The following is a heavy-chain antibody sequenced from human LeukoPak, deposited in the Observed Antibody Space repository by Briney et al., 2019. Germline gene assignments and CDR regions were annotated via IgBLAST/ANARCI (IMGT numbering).Heavy chain of an antibody. Sequence: SETLSLTCTVSGGSITSYYWSWIRQPPGKGLEWIGYIYTSGSTNYNPSLKSRVTISVDTSKNQFSLKLSSVTAADTAVYYCARDERSVAGTSYYYYYMDVWGKGTTVTVSS. CDR3: ARDERSVAGTSYYYYYMDV. J-gene: IGHJ6*03. CDR1: GGSITSYY. D-gene: IGHD6-19*01. V-gene: IGHV4-4*09. CDR2: IYTSGST.